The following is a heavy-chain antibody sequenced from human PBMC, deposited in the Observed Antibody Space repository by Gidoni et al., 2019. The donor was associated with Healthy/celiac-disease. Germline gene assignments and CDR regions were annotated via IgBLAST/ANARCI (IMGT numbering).Heavy chain of an antibody. D-gene: IGHD5-18*01. Sequence: QLQLQESGPGLVKPSETLSLTCTVSGGSISSSSYYWGWIRQPPGKGLEWIGSIYYSGSTYYNPSLKSRVTIAVDTSKTQFSLKLSSVTAADTAVYYWSRDPTGGGYSYGFDYWGQGTLVTVSS. J-gene: IGHJ4*02. V-gene: IGHV4-39*07. CDR2: IYYSGST. CDR3: SRDPTGGGYSYGFDY. CDR1: GGSISSSSYY.